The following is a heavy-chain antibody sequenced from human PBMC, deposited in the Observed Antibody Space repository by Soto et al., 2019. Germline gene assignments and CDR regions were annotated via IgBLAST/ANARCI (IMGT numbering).Heavy chain of an antibody. CDR2: IYYSGST. Sequence: QLQLQESGPGLVKPSETLSLTCTVSGGSISSSSYCWGWIRQPPGKGLEWIGSIYYSGSTYYNPSLKSRVTISVDTSKNQFSLKLSSVTAADTAVYYCARLEPDDYDFWSGYYFDYWGQGTLVTVSS. V-gene: IGHV4-39*01. CDR3: ARLEPDDYDFWSGYYFDY. CDR1: GGSISSSSYC. J-gene: IGHJ4*02. D-gene: IGHD3-3*01.